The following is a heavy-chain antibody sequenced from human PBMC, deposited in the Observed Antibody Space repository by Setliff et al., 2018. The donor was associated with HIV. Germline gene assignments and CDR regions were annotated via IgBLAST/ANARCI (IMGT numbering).Heavy chain of an antibody. CDR2: ISPNSGYT. V-gene: IGHV1-8*02. J-gene: IGHJ5*02. Sequence: ASVKVSCKASGYSFTSYAISWVRQAPGQGLEWMAWISPNSGYTLFAQKFQGRVTMTRNTSISTAYMELRSLRSEDTAVYFCARTWGAGVTGYWFEPWGQGTRVTVSS. CDR1: GYSFTSYA. D-gene: IGHD3-9*01. CDR3: ARTWGAGVTGYWFEP.